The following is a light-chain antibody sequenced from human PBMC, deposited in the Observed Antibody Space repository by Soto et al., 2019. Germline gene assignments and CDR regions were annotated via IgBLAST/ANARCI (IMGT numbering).Light chain of an antibody. Sequence: QSVLTQPASVSGSPGQSITISCSGSSSDIGSYNYVAWYQQLPGKTPKLMIYEVSNRPSGVSHRFSGSKSGNTASLTISGLQAEDEADYYCISYTGSSTSYVFGTGTKLTVL. J-gene: IGLJ1*01. CDR3: ISYTGSSTSYV. V-gene: IGLV2-14*01. CDR1: SSDIGSYNY. CDR2: EVS.